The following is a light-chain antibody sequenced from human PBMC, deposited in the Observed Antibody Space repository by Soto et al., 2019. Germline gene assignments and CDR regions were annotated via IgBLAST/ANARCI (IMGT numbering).Light chain of an antibody. J-gene: IGKJ1*01. CDR2: GAA. V-gene: IGKV3-15*01. CDR1: QSVSSN. CDR3: QQYNNWPPGA. Sequence: EMVITQSPATLSVSPGERATLSCRSSQSVSSNLAWYQQKPGQAPRLLIYGAATRATGIPARFSGSGSGTEFTLTISSLQSEDFAVYYCQQYNNWPPGAFGQGTKV.